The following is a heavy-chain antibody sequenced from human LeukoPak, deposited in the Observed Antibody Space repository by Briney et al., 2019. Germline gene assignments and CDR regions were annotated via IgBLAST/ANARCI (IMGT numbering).Heavy chain of an antibody. CDR2: IYYSGST. Sequence: SETLSLTCTVSGGSISSYYWSWIRQPPGQGLEWIGYIYYSGSTNYNPSLKSRVTISVDTSKNQFSLKLSSVTAADTAVYYCARTLRGYSYGAYFDYWGQGTLVTVSS. D-gene: IGHD5-18*01. V-gene: IGHV4-59*08. CDR3: ARTLRGYSYGAYFDY. J-gene: IGHJ4*02. CDR1: GGSISSYY.